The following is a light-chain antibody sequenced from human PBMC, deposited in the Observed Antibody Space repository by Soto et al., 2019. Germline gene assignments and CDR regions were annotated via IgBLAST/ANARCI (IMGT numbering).Light chain of an antibody. CDR2: ENN. CDR1: SSNIGAGYE. J-gene: IGLJ1*01. CDR3: QSYDSSLSGYV. Sequence: QSVLTQPPSVSEAPGQRVTISCTGSSSNIGAGYEAHWYQQVPGTAPKLLIYENNNRPSGVPDRFSGSKSGTSASLAITGLQAEYEDEYYCQSYDSSLSGYVFGTGTKVTVL. V-gene: IGLV1-40*01.